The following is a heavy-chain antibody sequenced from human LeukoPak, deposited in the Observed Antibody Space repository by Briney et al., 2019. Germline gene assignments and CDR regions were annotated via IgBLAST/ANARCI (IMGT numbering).Heavy chain of an antibody. CDR2: IYYSGST. J-gene: IGHJ4*02. Sequence: SETLSLTCTVSGGSISSYYWSWIRQPPGKGLGWIGYIYYSGSTNYNPSLKSRVTISVDTSKNQFSLKLSSVTAADTAVYYCARGRYYDFWSGYFGFDYWGQGTLVTVSS. V-gene: IGHV4-59*01. CDR3: ARGRYYDFWSGYFGFDY. CDR1: GGSISSYY. D-gene: IGHD3-3*01.